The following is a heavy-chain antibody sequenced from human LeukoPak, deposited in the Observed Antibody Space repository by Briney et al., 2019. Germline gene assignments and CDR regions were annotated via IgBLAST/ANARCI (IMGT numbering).Heavy chain of an antibody. CDR2: IYSGGST. D-gene: IGHD2-21*01. V-gene: IGHV3-66*01. J-gene: IGHJ6*02. CDR1: GFTVSSQY. Sequence: GESLRLSCAASGFTVSSQYMNWVRQAPGKGLEWVSVIYSGGSTYHADSVQGRFTISRDNSKNTVYLQMNSLRAEDTAVYYCARRVIISSYHYAKDVWGQGTTVTVSS. CDR3: ARRVIISSYHYAKDV.